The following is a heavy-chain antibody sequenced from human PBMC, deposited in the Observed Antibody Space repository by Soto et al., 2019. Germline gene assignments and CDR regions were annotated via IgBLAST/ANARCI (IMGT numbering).Heavy chain of an antibody. D-gene: IGHD3-10*01. V-gene: IGHV3-23*01. J-gene: IGHJ4*02. CDR3: AKGRGGSGSLTPRVDF. CDR1: GFTFNNYA. Sequence: EVQLLESGGGLVQPGGSLRLSCAASGFTFNNYAMTWVRQAPGKGLEWVSAISGGGDTTSYADSAKGRFTVSSDGSKNTLYLQMSSLRAEDTALYYCAKGRGGSGSLTPRVDFWGQGTLVTVSS. CDR2: ISGGGDTT.